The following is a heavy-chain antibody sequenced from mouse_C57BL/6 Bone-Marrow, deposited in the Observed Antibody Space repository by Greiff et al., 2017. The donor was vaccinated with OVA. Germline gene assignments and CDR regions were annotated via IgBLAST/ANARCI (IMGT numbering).Heavy chain of an antibody. Sequence: EVQLQQSGPVLVKPGASVKMSCKASGYTFTDYYMNWVKQSHGKSPEWIGVIYPYNGGTSYNQKFKGKATLTVDKSSSTAYMELNSLTSEDSAVYYCARCWYYFDYWGQGTTLTVSS. CDR3: ARCWYYFDY. CDR1: GYTFTDYY. J-gene: IGHJ2*01. CDR2: IYPYNGGT. V-gene: IGHV1-19*01.